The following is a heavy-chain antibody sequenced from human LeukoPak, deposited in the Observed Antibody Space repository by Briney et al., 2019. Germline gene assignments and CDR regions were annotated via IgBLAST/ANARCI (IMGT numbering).Heavy chain of an antibody. CDR3: TRDQMNY. V-gene: IGHV3-53*01. J-gene: IGHJ4*02. CDR1: EFTVSRNY. D-gene: IGHD5-24*01. Sequence: GGSLRLSCTASEFTVSRNYMLWVRQAPGKGLEWVSLIFSNGDTHYADSVKGRFTISRDTSKNTVSLQMNSPRVEDTAMYYCTRDQMNYWGQGTLVTVSS. CDR2: IFSNGDT.